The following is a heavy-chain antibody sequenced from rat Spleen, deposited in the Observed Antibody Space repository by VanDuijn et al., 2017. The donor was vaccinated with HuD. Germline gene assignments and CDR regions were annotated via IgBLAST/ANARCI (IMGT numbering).Heavy chain of an antibody. D-gene: IGHD1-2*01. Sequence: QVQLKESGPGLVQPSQTLSLTCTVSGFSLTSYHVSWVRQSPGKGLEWMGGVWGDGDIDYDSGLKSRLSISRDTSKNQLFLEMSSLQTDDTAIYFCTRGDYSGYSWFAYWGQGTLVTVSS. CDR1: GFSLTSYH. CDR2: VWGDGDI. J-gene: IGHJ3*01. V-gene: IGHV2-13*01. CDR3: TRGDYSGYSWFAY.